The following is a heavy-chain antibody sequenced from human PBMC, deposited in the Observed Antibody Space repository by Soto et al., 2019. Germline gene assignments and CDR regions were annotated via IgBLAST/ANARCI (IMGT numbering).Heavy chain of an antibody. CDR3: TRTGGDCTKGGCYDY. Sequence: QVQLVQSGAEVKKPGASVKVSCKVSGYTFINYGLRWVRQAPGQGPERMAWISPYNINTHYAQSVQGRVTVTTDTSTSTAYMELRSLRSDDTAVYFGTRTGGDCTKGGCYDYWGQGTMITVSS. CDR1: GYTFINYG. V-gene: IGHV1-18*01. CDR2: ISPYNINT. J-gene: IGHJ4*02. D-gene: IGHD2-8*01.